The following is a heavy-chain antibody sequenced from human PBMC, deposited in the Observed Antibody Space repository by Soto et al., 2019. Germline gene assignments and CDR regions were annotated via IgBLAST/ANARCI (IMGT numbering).Heavy chain of an antibody. CDR1: GYTFTNFG. CDR2: ITPYNGKA. V-gene: IGHV1-18*04. CDR3: AGAWMFSGAHHDY. D-gene: IGHD1-26*01. Sequence: QVHLVQSGAVVENPGASVKVSCKASGYTFTNFGINWVRQAPGQGLEWMGWITPYNGKANYPQKHQDRLTITTDTSTNTAYLELRSLRSDDTAVYFCAGAWMFSGAHHDYWGQGTRVTVSS. J-gene: IGHJ4*02.